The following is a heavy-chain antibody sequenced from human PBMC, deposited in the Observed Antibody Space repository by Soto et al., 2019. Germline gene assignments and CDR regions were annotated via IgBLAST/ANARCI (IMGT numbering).Heavy chain of an antibody. CDR3: ARVGRGYSYGNGFDY. CDR1: GLPFSGYA. D-gene: IGHD5-18*01. V-gene: IGHV3-30-3*01. J-gene: IGHJ4*02. CDR2: ISYDGSKT. Sequence: QVQLVESGGGVVQPGRSLRLSCAAPGLPFSGYAMHWVRQAPAKGLEWVAVISYDGSKTYYADSVKGRFTISRDDSKKTRYLKMNSLRTDDAAVYYCARVGRGYSYGNGFDYWGQGTLVTVSS.